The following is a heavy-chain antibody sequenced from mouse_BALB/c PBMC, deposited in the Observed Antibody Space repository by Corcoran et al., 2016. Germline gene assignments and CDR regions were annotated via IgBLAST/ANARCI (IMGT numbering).Heavy chain of an antibody. J-gene: IGHJ1*01. V-gene: IGHV14-3*02. CDR3: ARWDWYFDV. CDR1: GFNIKDTY. CDR2: IDPANGNT. Sequence: EVQLQQSGAEIVKPGDSVKLSCTASGFNIKDTYMHWVKQRPEQGLEWIGRIDPANGNTKYDPKFQGKATITADTSSNTAYLQLSSLTSEDTAVYYCARWDWYFDVWGAGTTVTVSS.